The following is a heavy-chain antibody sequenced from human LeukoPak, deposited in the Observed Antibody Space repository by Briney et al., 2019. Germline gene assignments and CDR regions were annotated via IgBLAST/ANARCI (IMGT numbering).Heavy chain of an antibody. Sequence: PGGSLRLSCAASGYTLSRYSMNWVRHAPGEGLEWVSAICSSNNYIYYADSVKGRFTMSRDNAQNSLYLQMNSLRVEDTAVYYCAGAPTVLGGYCSSPRCQADYGGRGTLVSVSS. J-gene: IGHJ4*02. CDR3: AGAPTVLGGYCSSPRCQADY. CDR1: GYTLSRYS. CDR2: ICSSNNYI. D-gene: IGHD2-2*01. V-gene: IGHV3-21*01.